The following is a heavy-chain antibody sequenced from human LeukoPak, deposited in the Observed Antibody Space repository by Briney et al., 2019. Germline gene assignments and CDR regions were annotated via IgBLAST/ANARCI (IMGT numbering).Heavy chain of an antibody. D-gene: IGHD4-17*01. CDR2: FSGSGGNT. Sequence: GGSLRLSCAASGFTFSSYAMSWVRQAPGKGLEWVSTFSGSGGNTYYADSVKGRFTISRDNSKNTLYLQMNSLRAEDTAVYYCAKGGDYDDLSGYWGQGTLVTVSS. CDR3: AKGGDYDDLSGY. J-gene: IGHJ4*02. V-gene: IGHV3-23*01. CDR1: GFTFSSYA.